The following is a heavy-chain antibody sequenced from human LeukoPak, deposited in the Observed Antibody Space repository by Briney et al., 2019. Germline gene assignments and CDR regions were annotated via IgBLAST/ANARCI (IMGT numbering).Heavy chain of an antibody. J-gene: IGHJ4*02. CDR1: GYTFTGYY. V-gene: IGHV1-2*02. Sequence: ASVKVSRKASGYTFTGYYMHWVRQAPGQGLEWMGWINPNSGGTNYAQKFQGRVTMTRDTSISTAYMELRRLRSDDTAVYYCARDLLEYSSSSHWGQGTLVTVSS. CDR3: ARDLLEYSSSSH. D-gene: IGHD6-6*01. CDR2: INPNSGGT.